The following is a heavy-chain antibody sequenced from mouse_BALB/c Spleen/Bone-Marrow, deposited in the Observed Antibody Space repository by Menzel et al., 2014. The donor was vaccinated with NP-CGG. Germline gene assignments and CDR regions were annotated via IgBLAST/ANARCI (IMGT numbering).Heavy chain of an antibody. Sequence: QVQLQQPGAELVKPGASVKLSCKASGYTFTSYYMYWVKQRPGQGLEWIGETNPSNGGADFNEKFKIKATLTVDKSSSTAYMQLSSLTSEDSAVYYCTTSRGYNWFAYWGQGTLVTVSA. CDR2: TNPSNGGA. J-gene: IGHJ3*01. V-gene: IGHV1S16*01. D-gene: IGHD2-2*01. CDR3: TTSRGYNWFAY. CDR1: GYTFTSYY.